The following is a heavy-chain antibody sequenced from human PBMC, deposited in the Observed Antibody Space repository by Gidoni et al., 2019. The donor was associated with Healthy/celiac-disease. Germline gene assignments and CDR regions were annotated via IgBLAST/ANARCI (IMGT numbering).Heavy chain of an antibody. CDR1: GFPFISYA. V-gene: IGHV3-23*01. CDR3: AKGGLGYCSSTSCYMVDH. CDR2: SSGSGGST. D-gene: IGHD2-2*02. J-gene: IGHJ4*02. Sequence: EVQLLASGGGLVQPGGSLRLSCAASGFPFISYAMSWVRQAPGKGLEWVSASSGSGGSTYYADSVKGRFTISRDNSKNTLYLQMNSLRAEDTAVYYCAKGGLGYCSSTSCYMVDHWGQGTLVTVSS.